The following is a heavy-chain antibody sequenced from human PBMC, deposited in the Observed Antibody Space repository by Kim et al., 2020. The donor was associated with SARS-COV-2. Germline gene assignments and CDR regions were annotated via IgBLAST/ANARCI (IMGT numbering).Heavy chain of an antibody. CDR3: ARWGNYYDSSGYYSSDAFDI. CDR1: GYSFTSYW. V-gene: IGHV5-51*01. J-gene: IGHJ3*02. D-gene: IGHD3-22*01. CDR2: IYPGDSDT. Sequence: GESLKISCKGSGYSFTSYWIGWVRQMPGKGLEWMGIIYPGDSDTRYSPSFQGQVTISADKSISTAYLQWSSLKASDTAMYYCARWGNYYDSSGYYSSDAFDIWGQGTMVTVSS.